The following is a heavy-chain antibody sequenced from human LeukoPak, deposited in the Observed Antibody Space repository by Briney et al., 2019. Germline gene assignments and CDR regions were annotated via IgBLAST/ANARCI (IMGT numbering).Heavy chain of an antibody. CDR1: GFTFSSYA. CDR3: AKVHRAYDYDSGSYYDSGFDY. J-gene: IGHJ4*02. V-gene: IGHV3-23*01. D-gene: IGHD3-10*01. CDR2: ISGSGGST. Sequence: GGSLRLSCAASGFTFSSYAMSWVRQAPGKGLEWVSAISGSGGSTYYADSVKGRFTISRDNSKNTLYLQMNSLRAEDTAIYYCAKVHRAYDYDSGSYYDSGFDYWGQGTLVTVSS.